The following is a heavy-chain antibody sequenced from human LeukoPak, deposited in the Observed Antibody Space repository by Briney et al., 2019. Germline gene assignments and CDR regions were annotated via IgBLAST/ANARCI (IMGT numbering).Heavy chain of an antibody. Sequence: SETLSLTCTVSGYSISSGYYWGWIRQPPGKGLKWIGTIYQSGNTYYNPSLKTRVTISVDTSKNQFSLKLSSVTAADTAVYFCARAYSSSWYFNWFDPWGQGTLVTVSS. V-gene: IGHV4-38-2*02. CDR1: GYSISSGYY. J-gene: IGHJ5*02. CDR3: ARAYSSSWYFNWFDP. CDR2: IYQSGNT. D-gene: IGHD6-13*01.